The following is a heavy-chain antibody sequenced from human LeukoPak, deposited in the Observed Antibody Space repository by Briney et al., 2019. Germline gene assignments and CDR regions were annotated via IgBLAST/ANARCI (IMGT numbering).Heavy chain of an antibody. D-gene: IGHD3-16*02. CDR2: IYYSGST. J-gene: IGHJ4*02. CDR3: ATTRVYYDYVWGSYRPTYYFDY. Sequence: SETLSLTCTVSGGSISSYYWSWIRQPPGKGLEWIGYIYYSGSTNYNPSLKSRVTISVDTSKNQFSLKLSSVTAADTAVYYCATTRVYYDYVWGSYRPTYYFDYWGQGTLVTVSS. CDR1: GGSISSYY. V-gene: IGHV4-59*01.